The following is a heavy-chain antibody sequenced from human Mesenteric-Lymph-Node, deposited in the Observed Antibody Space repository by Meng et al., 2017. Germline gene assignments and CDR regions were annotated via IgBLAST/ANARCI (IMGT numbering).Heavy chain of an antibody. Sequence: QGQLKRSGPGRVQPSETLSLTCTVSGGSSSSSHWWSGVRQPPGKGLEWIGEIYHSGTTNYNPALESRITMSLDKSKNQFSLRLSSVTAADTAMYYCASLTQWLAPFWGQGTLVTVSS. V-gene: IGHV4-4*02. D-gene: IGHD6-19*01. CDR1: GGSSSSSHW. CDR2: IYHSGTT. J-gene: IGHJ4*02. CDR3: ASLTQWLAPF.